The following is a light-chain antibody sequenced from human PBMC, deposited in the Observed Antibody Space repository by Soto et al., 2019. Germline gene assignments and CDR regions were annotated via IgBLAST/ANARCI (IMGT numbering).Light chain of an antibody. CDR1: QDISNW. V-gene: IGKV1-5*03. J-gene: IGKJ1*01. CDR3: QQYETFSGT. Sequence: DIQMTQSPSSVSASVGDRVTITCRASQDISNWLAWYQQKPGKAPKLLIYKASTLKSGVPSRFSGSGSGTKFTLTIASLQPDDFATYYCQQYETFSGTFGPGTKVDIK. CDR2: KAS.